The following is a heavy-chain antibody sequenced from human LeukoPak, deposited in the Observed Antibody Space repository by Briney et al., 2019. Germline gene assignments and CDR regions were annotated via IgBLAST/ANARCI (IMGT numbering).Heavy chain of an antibody. D-gene: IGHD4-11*01. CDR3: ARATVTAEFHFDY. CDR2: IYHSGSI. V-gene: IGHV4-30-2*01. Sequence: PSQTLSLTCAVSGGSISSGGYSWSWIRQPPGKGLEWIGYIYHSGSIYYNPSLKSRVTISVDRSKNEFSLKLNSVTAADTAVYYCARATVTAEFHFDYWGRGTLVTVSS. J-gene: IGHJ4*02. CDR1: GGSISSGGYS.